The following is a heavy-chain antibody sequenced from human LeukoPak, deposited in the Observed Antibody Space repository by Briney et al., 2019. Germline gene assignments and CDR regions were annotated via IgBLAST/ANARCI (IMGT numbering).Heavy chain of an antibody. CDR1: GGSFSGYY. V-gene: IGHV4-34*01. D-gene: IGHD5-12*01. Sequence: PSETLSLTCAVYGGSFSGYYWSCIRQPPGKGLEWIGEINHSGSTNYNPSLKSRVTISVDTSKNQFSLKLSSVTAADTAVYYCARGRDGYKKSFDYWGQGTLVTVSS. CDR2: INHSGST. J-gene: IGHJ4*02. CDR3: ARGRDGYKKSFDY.